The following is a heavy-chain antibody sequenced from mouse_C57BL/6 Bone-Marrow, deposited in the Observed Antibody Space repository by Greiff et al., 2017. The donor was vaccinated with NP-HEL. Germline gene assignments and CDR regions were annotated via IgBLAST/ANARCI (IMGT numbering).Heavy chain of an antibody. CDR3: ARDPYYYGPVWDY. J-gene: IGHJ4*01. CDR2: ISDGGSYT. D-gene: IGHD1-1*01. Sequence: EVMLVESGGGLVKPGGSLKLSCAASGFTFSSYAMSWVRQTPEKRLEWVATISDGGSYTYYPDNVKGRFTISRDNAKNNLYLQMSHLKSEDTAMYYCARDPYYYGPVWDYWGQGTSVTVSS. CDR1: GFTFSSYA. V-gene: IGHV5-4*01.